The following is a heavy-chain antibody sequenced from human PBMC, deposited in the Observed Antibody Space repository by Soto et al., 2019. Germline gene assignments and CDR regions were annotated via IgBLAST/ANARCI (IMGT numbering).Heavy chain of an antibody. CDR2: ILYDGSNK. CDR3: AKADVGGSYGPVDY. D-gene: IGHD1-26*01. J-gene: IGHJ4*02. Sequence: QVPLVESGGGVVQPGRSLRLSCAASGFTFSSSGMHWVRQAPGKGLEGVAGILYDGSNKYYADSVKGRFTISRDNSKNTLYLQKNSMRGEDTAVYYCAKADVGGSYGPVDYWGQGTLVTVSS. CDR1: GFTFSSSG. V-gene: IGHV3-30*18.